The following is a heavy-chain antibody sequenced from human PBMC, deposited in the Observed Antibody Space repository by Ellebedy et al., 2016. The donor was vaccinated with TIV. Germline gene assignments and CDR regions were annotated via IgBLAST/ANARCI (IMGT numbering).Heavy chain of an antibody. Sequence: SETLSLXCAVSGGSISNSNWWSWVRQPPGKGLEWIGEIYHSGSTNYNPSLKSRVTILVDKSKNQFSLKLSSVTAADTAVYYCAKDPGGLTTMITPDWGQGTLVTVSS. J-gene: IGHJ4*02. CDR1: GGSISNSNW. V-gene: IGHV4-4*02. CDR3: AKDPGGLTTMITPD. CDR2: IYHSGST. D-gene: IGHD4-17*01.